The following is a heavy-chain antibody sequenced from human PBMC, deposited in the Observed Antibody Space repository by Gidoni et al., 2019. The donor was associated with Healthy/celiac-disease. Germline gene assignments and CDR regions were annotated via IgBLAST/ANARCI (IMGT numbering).Heavy chain of an antibody. D-gene: IGHD3-9*01. CDR1: GGSFRGYY. Sequence: QVQLQQWGAGLLKPSETLSLPCAVYGGSFRGYYWSWIRQPPGKGLEWIGEINHSGSTNYNPSLKSRVTISVDTSKNQFSLKLSSVTAADTAVYYCARGTTVLRYFDWSPNWFDPWGQGTLVTVSS. J-gene: IGHJ5*02. CDR3: ARGTTVLRYFDWSPNWFDP. V-gene: IGHV4-34*01. CDR2: INHSGST.